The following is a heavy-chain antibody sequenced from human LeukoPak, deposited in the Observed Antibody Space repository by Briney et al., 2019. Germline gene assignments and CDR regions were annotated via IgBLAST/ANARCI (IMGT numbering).Heavy chain of an antibody. D-gene: IGHD4-17*01. CDR1: GLTFSSYA. V-gene: IGHV3-23*01. CDR3: AKETSEVTTTHGWFDP. J-gene: IGHJ5*02. CDR2: ISGSGGIT. Sequence: PGGSLRLSCAASGLTFSSYAMSWVRQAPGKGLEWVSVISGSGGITYYADSVKGRFTISRDNSKNTLYLQMNSLRAEDTAVYYCAKETSEVTTTHGWFDPWGQGTPVIVSS.